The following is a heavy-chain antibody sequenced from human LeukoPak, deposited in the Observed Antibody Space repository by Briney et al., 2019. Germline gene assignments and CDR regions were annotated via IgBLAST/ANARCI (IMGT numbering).Heavy chain of an antibody. V-gene: IGHV3-30*18. CDR3: AKVFRERITMVRGVVEDWFDP. D-gene: IGHD3-10*01. CDR1: GFTFSNYG. J-gene: IGHJ5*02. Sequence: TGGSLRLSCAASGFTFSNYGMHWVRQAPGKGLEWVAVISYDGSNKYYADSVKGRFTISRDNSKNTLYLQMNSLRAEDTAVYYCAKVFRERITMVRGVVEDWFDPWGQGTLVTVS. CDR2: ISYDGSNK.